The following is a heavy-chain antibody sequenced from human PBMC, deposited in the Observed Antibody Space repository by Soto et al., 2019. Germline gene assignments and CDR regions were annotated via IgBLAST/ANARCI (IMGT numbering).Heavy chain of an antibody. CDR1: GFTFSSYG. V-gene: IGHV3-33*01. Sequence: GGSLSLSCAASGFTFSSYGMHWVRQAPGKGLEWVAVIWYDGSNKYYADSVKGRFTISRDNSKNTLYLQMNSLRAEDTAVYYCARDSTFQTTYPDYWGQGTLVTVSS. D-gene: IGHD4-17*01. J-gene: IGHJ4*02. CDR3: ARDSTFQTTYPDY. CDR2: IWYDGSNK.